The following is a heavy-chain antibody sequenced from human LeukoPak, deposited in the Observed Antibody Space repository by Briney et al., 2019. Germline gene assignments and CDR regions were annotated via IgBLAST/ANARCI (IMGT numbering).Heavy chain of an antibody. J-gene: IGHJ5*02. CDR3: ATRFCSSTSCYSFWFDP. CDR2: INPSGGRT. V-gene: IGHV1-46*01. CDR1: GYTFTSYY. D-gene: IGHD2-2*01. Sequence: GASVKVSCKASGYTFTSYYMHWVRQAPGQGLEWMGIINPSGGRTSYAQKFQGRVSMTRDMSTSTVYMELSSLRSEDTAVYYCATRFCSSTSCYSFWFDPWGQGTLVTVSS.